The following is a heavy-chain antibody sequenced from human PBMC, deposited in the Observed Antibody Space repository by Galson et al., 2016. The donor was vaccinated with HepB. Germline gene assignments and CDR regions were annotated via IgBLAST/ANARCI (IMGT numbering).Heavy chain of an antibody. CDR1: GFTFSNYA. CDR3: AKDQSDYVWGSYRDGGDY. J-gene: IGHJ4*02. V-gene: IGHV3-23*01. D-gene: IGHD3-16*02. CDR2: ISNSGDTT. Sequence: SLRLSCAASGFTFSNYAMSWVRQAPGKGLEWISVISNSGDTTYYAASERGRFTISRDNSKNTLYLQMTGLRAEDTAVYYCAKDQSDYVWGSYRDGGDYWGQGTLV.